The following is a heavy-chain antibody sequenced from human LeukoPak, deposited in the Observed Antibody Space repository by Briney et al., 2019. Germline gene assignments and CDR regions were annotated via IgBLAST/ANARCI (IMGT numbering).Heavy chain of an antibody. J-gene: IGHJ4*02. D-gene: IGHD3-22*01. V-gene: IGHV1-69*05. CDR3: ARDPYYYDSSGYYRD. CDR2: IIPIFGTA. CDR1: GGTFSSYA. Sequence: SVKVSCKASGGTFSSYAISWVRQAPGQGLEWMGRIIPIFGTANYAQKFQGRVAITTDESTSTAYMELSSLRSEDTAVYYCARDPYYYDSSGYYRDWGQGTLVTVSS.